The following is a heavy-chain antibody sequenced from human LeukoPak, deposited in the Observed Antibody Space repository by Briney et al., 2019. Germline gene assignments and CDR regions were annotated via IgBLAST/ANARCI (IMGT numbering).Heavy chain of an antibody. CDR1: GFTVSTNY. Sequence: PGGSLRLSCAASGFTVSTNYMTWVRQAPGKGLDWVSILNTGGYTYYIDSVKGRFTISRDKSKNTLYLQMTFLNVEDTAVYYCARESGSYLQWGQGTLVTVSS. CDR3: ARESGSYLQ. D-gene: IGHD1-26*01. J-gene: IGHJ4*02. CDR2: LNTGGYT. V-gene: IGHV3-53*01.